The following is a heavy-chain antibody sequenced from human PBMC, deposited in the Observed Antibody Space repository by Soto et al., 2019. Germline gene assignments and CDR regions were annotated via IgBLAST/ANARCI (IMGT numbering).Heavy chain of an antibody. CDR2: IYYSGST. CDR3: ARSPDCGSSPTWFDP. V-gene: IGHV4-31*03. CDR1: GGSISSGGYY. J-gene: IGHJ5*02. Sequence: PSETLSLTCTVSGGSISSGGYYWSWIRQHPGKGLEWIGYIYYSGSTYYNPSLKSRVTISVDTSKNQFSLKLSSVTAADTAVYYCARSPDCGSSPTWFDPWGQGTLVTV. D-gene: IGHD2-21*02.